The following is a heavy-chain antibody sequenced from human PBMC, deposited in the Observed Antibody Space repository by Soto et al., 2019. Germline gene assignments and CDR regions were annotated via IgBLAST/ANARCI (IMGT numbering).Heavy chain of an antibody. D-gene: IGHD4-17*01. CDR2: IWFGGSNK. J-gene: IGHJ3*01. CDR1: GFTFSSYG. CDR3: ARAHLRGPGLDAFDF. V-gene: IGHV3-33*01. Sequence: GGSLRLSCAASGFTFSSYGMHWVRQAPGKGLEWVAVIWFGGSNKYFADSVKGRFTISRDNSNNTLHLQMNSLRAEATAVYSCARAHLRGPGLDAFDFWGLGTMVTVSS.